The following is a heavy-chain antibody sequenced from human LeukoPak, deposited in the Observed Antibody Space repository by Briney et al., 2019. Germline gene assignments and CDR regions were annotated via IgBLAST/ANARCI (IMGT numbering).Heavy chain of an antibody. V-gene: IGHV3-23*01. CDR2: ISGGGGTT. D-gene: IGHD3-9*01. J-gene: IGHJ4*02. Sequence: GGSLRLSCAASGFTFSSYAMSWVRQSPGEGLEWVSAISGGGGTTYYGYDADSVKGRFTISRDNSKNTLYLQMNSLRAEDTAVYYCAKFYDFLTGYFDYWGQGTLVTVSS. CDR1: GFTFSSYA. CDR3: AKFYDFLTGYFDY.